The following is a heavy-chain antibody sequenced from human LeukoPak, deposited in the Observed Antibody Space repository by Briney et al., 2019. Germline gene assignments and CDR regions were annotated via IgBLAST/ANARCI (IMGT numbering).Heavy chain of an antibody. V-gene: IGHV3-23*01. D-gene: IGHD4/OR15-4a*01. CDR1: GFTFSSYA. J-gene: IGHJ4*02. Sequence: GGSLRLSCAASGFTFSSYAMSWVRQAPGKGLEWVSAISGSGGSTYYADSVKGRFTISRDNSKNTLYLQMNSLRAENTAVYYCAKDDYGARVCYFGYWGQVTLVTVSS. CDR3: AKDDYGARVCYFGY. CDR2: ISGSGGST.